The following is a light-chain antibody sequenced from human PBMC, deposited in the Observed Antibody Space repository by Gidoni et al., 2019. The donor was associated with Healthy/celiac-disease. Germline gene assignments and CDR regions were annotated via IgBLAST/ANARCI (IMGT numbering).Light chain of an antibody. Sequence: IQMTQSPSSLSASVGDRVTITCQASQDISNYLNWYQQKPGKAPELLIYDASNLETGVPSRFSGSGSGTDFTFTISSLQPEDIATYYCQQYDNLPLTFXGXTKVEIK. CDR2: DAS. V-gene: IGKV1-33*01. CDR1: QDISNY. J-gene: IGKJ4*01. CDR3: QQYDNLPLT.